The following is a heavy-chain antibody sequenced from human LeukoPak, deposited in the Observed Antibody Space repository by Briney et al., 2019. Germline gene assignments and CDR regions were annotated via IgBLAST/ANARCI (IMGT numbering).Heavy chain of an antibody. D-gene: IGHD1-26*01. Sequence: ASVKVSCKVSGYTLSELSMHWVPQAPRTGREWRGGFDPEDGVTIYAQKLQGRVSMTEDTSTDTAYMELSSLRSEDAAVYYCATYQPSIVGAAPFDYWGQGTLVTVSS. V-gene: IGHV1-24*01. CDR2: FDPEDGVT. J-gene: IGHJ4*02. CDR3: ATYQPSIVGAAPFDY. CDR1: GYTLSELS.